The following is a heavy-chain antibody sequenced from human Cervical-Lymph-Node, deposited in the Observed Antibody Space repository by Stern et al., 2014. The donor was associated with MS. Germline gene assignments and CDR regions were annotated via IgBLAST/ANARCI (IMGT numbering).Heavy chain of an antibody. CDR1: GFPFARYY. V-gene: IGHV1-2*06. CDR3: ARGPPGGDYFDY. CDR2: IAPNNGGT. J-gene: IGHJ4*02. D-gene: IGHD2-2*01. Sequence: QVQLVQSGAEVKKPGASVEVSCKTSGFPFARYYMHWVRQAPGPGLEWIGRIAPNNGGTNSAQKFQGRVTMTRATSIRTVYLELSRLRSDDTAVYYCARGPPGGDYFDYWGQGTLVTVSS.